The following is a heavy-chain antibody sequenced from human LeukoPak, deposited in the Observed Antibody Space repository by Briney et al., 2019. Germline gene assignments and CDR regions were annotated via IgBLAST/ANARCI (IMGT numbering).Heavy chain of an antibody. D-gene: IGHD3-10*02. V-gene: IGHV3-23*01. CDR2: ISNSGGST. Sequence: GGSLRLSCAASGFTFSSYGMSWVRQAPGKGLEWVSSISNSGGSTYHADSVKGRFTISRDNSKNTLYLQMNSLRAEDTAVYYCAELGITMIGGVWGKGTTVTISS. CDR3: AELGITMIGGV. CDR1: GFTFSSYG. J-gene: IGHJ6*04.